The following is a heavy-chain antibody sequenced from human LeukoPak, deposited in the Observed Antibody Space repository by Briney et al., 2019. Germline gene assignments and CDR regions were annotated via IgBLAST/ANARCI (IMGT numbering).Heavy chain of an antibody. D-gene: IGHD6-13*01. CDR3: ARGGIAAAGTAIDY. V-gene: IGHV3-30*03. J-gene: IGHJ4*02. CDR2: ISYDGSNK. Sequence: PGRSLRLSCAASGFTSSSYGMHWVRQAPGKGLEWVAVISYDGSNKYYADSVKGRFTISRDNSKNTLYLQMNSLRAEDTAVYYCARGGIAAAGTAIDYWGQGTLVTVSS. CDR1: GFTSSSYG.